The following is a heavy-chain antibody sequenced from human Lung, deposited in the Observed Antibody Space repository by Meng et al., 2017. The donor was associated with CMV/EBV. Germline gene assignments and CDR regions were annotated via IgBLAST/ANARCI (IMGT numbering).Heavy chain of an antibody. CDR1: GFTFDDYA. V-gene: IGHV3-9*01. D-gene: IGHD3-16*01. CDR3: ARGYDPRIFYGMDV. CDR2: VSWNSGSI. J-gene: IGHJ6*02. Sequence: SXKISXAGSGFTFDDYAMHWVRQVPGKGLEWVSGVSWNSGSIDYADSVKGRFTISRDNAKKFLYLQMNNLRVEDTALYYCARGYDPRIFYGMDVWGQGTTVXVSS.